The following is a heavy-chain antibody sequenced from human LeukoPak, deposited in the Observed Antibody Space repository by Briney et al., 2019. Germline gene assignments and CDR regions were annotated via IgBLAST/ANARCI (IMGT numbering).Heavy chain of an antibody. CDR1: GHTLTDLS. V-gene: IGHV1-24*01. J-gene: IGHJ4*02. Sequence: ASVKVSCKVSGHTLTDLSTHWVRQAPGRGLEWMGGIDPEDGETIYAQKFQGRVTMTEDTSTDTAYMELSSLKASDTAMYYCARPLSVFDSSYNYWGQGTLVTVSS. D-gene: IGHD3-16*01. CDR3: ARPLSVFDSSYNY. CDR2: IDPEDGET.